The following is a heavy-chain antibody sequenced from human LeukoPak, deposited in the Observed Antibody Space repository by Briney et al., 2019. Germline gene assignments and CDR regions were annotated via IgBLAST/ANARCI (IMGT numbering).Heavy chain of an antibody. CDR2: IYSSGST. Sequence: SETLSLTCTVSGGSISSGGYFWNWIRQPAGKKLEWIGRIYSSGSTNYNPSLQSRVTISVDTSKNQFSLKLSSVTAADTAVYYCARDRHSSSSWYGGFDYWGQGTLVTVSS. J-gene: IGHJ4*02. CDR3: ARDRHSSSSWYGGFDY. V-gene: IGHV4-61*02. D-gene: IGHD6-13*01. CDR1: GGSISSGGYF.